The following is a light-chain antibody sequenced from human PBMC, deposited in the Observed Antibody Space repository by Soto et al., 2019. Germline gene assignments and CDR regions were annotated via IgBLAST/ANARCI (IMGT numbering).Light chain of an antibody. CDR2: EVN. Sequence: QSALTQPPSAPGSPGQSVTISCTGTSSDVGAYNYVAWYQHHPGKAPKLMVYEVNKRPSGVPDRFSGSKSGNTASRTVSGLQAEDEAAYYCTSLAGAINFTYIFGPGPKVAVL. J-gene: IGLJ1*01. V-gene: IGLV2-8*01. CDR1: SSDVGAYNY. CDR3: TSLAGAINFTYI.